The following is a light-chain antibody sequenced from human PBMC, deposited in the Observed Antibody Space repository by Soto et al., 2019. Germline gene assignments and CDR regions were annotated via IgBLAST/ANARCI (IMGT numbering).Light chain of an antibody. CDR1: QSVDSSS. CDR3: QQYETSPAWT. CDR2: GAS. V-gene: IGKV3-20*01. Sequence: EIVLTQSPGTLSVSLGETATLSCTASQSVDSSSLAWYQQKPGQAPRLLIYGASSRATGIPDRFSGSGSGTDFTLTVSRLEPEDFAVYYCQQYETSPAWTFGQGTKVDVK. J-gene: IGKJ1*01.